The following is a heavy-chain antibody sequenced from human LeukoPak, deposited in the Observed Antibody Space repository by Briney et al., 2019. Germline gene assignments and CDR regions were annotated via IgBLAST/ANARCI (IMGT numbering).Heavy chain of an antibody. CDR1: GFTFSSYG. V-gene: IGHV3-30*02. Sequence: GGSLRLSCAGSGFTFSSYGVHWVRQAPGKGLEWVAFMRVDGSNKYYADSVNGRFTISRDNSKKTLYLQMNSLRAEDTAVYYCAKDFSVYYYDSRVLDYWGQGTLVTVSS. D-gene: IGHD3-22*01. J-gene: IGHJ4*02. CDR2: MRVDGSNK. CDR3: AKDFSVYYYDSRVLDY.